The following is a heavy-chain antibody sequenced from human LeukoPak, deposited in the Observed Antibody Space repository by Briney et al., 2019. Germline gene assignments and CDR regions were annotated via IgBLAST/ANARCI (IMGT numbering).Heavy chain of an antibody. D-gene: IGHD6-19*01. V-gene: IGHV3-53*01. Sequence: GGSLRLSCAASGFTVTSIFMTWVRQAPGKGLEWVSVIRSSGNTYYADSVKGRFTISRDNSKNTLYLQMNSLRAEDTAVYYCARGGSGWYLYPEWGQGTMVTVSS. CDR1: GFTVTSIF. CDR3: ARGGSGWYLYPE. CDR2: IRSSGNT. J-gene: IGHJ3*01.